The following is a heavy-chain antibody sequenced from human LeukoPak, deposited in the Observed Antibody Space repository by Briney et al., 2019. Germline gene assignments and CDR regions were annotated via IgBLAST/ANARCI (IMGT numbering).Heavy chain of an antibody. J-gene: IGHJ4*02. CDR2: FDPEDGET. CDR1: GYTLTELS. CDR3: ATAVGKAAAALFDY. D-gene: IGHD6-13*01. V-gene: IGHV1-24*01. Sequence: ASVKVSCKVSGYTLTELSMHWVRQAPGKGLEWMGGFDPEDGETIYAQKFQGRVTMTEDTSTDTAYMELSSLRSEDTAVYYCATAVGKAAAALFDYWGQGTLVTVSS.